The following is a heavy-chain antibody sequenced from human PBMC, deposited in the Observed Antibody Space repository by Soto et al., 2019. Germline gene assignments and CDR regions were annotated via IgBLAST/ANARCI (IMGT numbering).Heavy chain of an antibody. CDR3: ARDRQTFIVRATDFDY. CDR1: GFTLSNTW. D-gene: IGHD1-26*01. V-gene: IGHV3-21*01. CDR2: ISSSSSYI. Sequence: GGSLRLSCAASGFTLSNTWMTWVRQAPGKGLEWVSSISSSSSYIYYADSVKGRFTISRDNAKNSLYLQMNTLRAEDTAVYYCARDRQTFIVRATDFDYWGQGTLVTVSS. J-gene: IGHJ4*02.